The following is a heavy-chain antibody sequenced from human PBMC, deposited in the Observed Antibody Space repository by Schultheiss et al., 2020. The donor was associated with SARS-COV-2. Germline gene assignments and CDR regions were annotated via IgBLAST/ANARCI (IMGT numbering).Heavy chain of an antibody. J-gene: IGHJ3*02. D-gene: IGHD3-16*01. V-gene: IGHV3-74*01. CDR2: INSDGSST. Sequence: GESLKISCAASGFTFSSYWMHWVRQAPGKGLVWVSRINSDGSSTSYADSVKGRFTISRDNAKNTLYLQMNSLRAEDTAVYYCAREDGGDAFDIWSQGTMVTVSS. CDR1: GFTFSSYW. CDR3: AREDGGDAFDI.